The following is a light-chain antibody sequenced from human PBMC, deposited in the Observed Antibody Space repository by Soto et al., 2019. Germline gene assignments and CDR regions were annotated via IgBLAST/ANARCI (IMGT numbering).Light chain of an antibody. Sequence: DIQMTQSPSSLSASVGDRVTITCRASQSISSYLNWYQQKPRKAPKLLIYASSSLQSGVPSRFSGSGSGTDFTITISSLQTEDFATYYCQQSYSTPRTFGQGTKVEIK. CDR1: QSISSY. CDR2: ASS. J-gene: IGKJ1*01. V-gene: IGKV1-39*01. CDR3: QQSYSTPRT.